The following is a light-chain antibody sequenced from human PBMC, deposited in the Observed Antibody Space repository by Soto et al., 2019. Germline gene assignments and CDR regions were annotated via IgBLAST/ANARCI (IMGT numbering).Light chain of an antibody. CDR2: AAS. J-gene: IGKJ1*01. Sequence: DIQMTQSPSSLSASVGDRVTITCRASQGISNYLAWYQQNPGKVPKLLIYAASTLQSGVPSRFSGSGSGTDFTLIISSLQPEDVATYYCQKYNSAPQTFGQGTKVEIK. V-gene: IGKV1-27*01. CDR1: QGISNY. CDR3: QKYNSAPQT.